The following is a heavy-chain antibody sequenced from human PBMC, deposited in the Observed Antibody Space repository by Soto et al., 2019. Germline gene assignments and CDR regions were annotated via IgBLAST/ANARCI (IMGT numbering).Heavy chain of an antibody. D-gene: IGHD3-16*01. CDR2: VYYSGST. CDR3: ARVLTGYYYYGMDV. CDR1: GGSVSSGSYY. J-gene: IGHJ6*02. V-gene: IGHV4-31*03. Sequence: SETLSLTCSVSGGSVSSGSYYWSWIRQHPGKGLEWIGYVYYSGSTYYNPSLEGRVFISVDTSKNQFSLKLTSVTAADTAVYYCARVLTGYYYYGMDVWGQGTTVTVSS.